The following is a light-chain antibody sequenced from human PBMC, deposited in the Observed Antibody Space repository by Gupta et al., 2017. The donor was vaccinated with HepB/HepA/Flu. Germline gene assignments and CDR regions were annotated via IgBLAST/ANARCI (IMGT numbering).Light chain of an antibody. CDR2: WAS. V-gene: IGKV4-1*01. CDR3: QQEDSTPRT. J-gene: IGKJ1*01. CDR1: QSGLYSSKDKNY. Sequence: DIVMTQSPDSLAVSLGDRATINCKSSQSGLYSSKDKNYLAWYQQKPGQPPKLLIYWASTRESGVPDRFSGSGSGTDFTLTISSLQAEDVAVYYCQQEDSTPRTFGQGTKVEIK.